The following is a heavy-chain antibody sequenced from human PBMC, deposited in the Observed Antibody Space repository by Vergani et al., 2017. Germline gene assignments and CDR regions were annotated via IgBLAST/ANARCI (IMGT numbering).Heavy chain of an antibody. J-gene: IGHJ4*02. CDR1: GFSFGAYA. V-gene: IGHV3-49*04. Sequence: EVQLVESGGGLVPPGRSLRLSCAASGFSFGAYAMTWVRQAPGKGLEWVAVIRNKAYGGTTEYGASVKGRFTISRDDSKRLRYLQLSGLKTEDTAVYFCSRGRGYSFGYSDYWGQGTLGTVSS. CDR2: IRNKAYGGTT. D-gene: IGHD5-18*01. CDR3: SRGRGYSFGYSDY.